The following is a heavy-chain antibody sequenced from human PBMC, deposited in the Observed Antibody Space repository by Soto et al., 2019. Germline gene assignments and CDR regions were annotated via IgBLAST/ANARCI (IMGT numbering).Heavy chain of an antibody. CDR2: TYYRSRCYN. J-gene: IGHJ6*03. D-gene: IGHD1-7*01. CDR1: GDSVSSNSAA. CDR3: AGTTSHYWYYMDV. V-gene: IGHV6-1*01. Sequence: SQTLSLTCAISGDSVSSNSAAWNWIRQSPSRGLEWLGRTYYRSRCYNDYAVSVRSRITVNPDTSKNQFFLQLTSVTPEYTAVYYCAGTTSHYWYYMDVWGKGTTVTVSS.